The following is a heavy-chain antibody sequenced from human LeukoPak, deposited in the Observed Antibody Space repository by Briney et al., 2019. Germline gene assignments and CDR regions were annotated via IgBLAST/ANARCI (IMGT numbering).Heavy chain of an antibody. V-gene: IGHV3-48*01. Sequence: GGSLRLSCAASGFTFSSYSMNWVRQAPGKGLEWVSYVSSSSSIMDYADSVKGRFTISRDNAKNSLYLQMNSLRAEDTAVYYCARARGYSYGYSDYWGQGTLVTVSS. J-gene: IGHJ4*02. D-gene: IGHD5-18*01. CDR2: VSSSSSIM. CDR3: ARARGYSYGYSDY. CDR1: GFTFSSYS.